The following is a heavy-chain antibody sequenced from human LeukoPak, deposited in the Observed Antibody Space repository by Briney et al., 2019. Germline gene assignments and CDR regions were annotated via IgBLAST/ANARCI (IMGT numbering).Heavy chain of an antibody. CDR3: AKDMSGRGSNYFDAFDI. J-gene: IGHJ3*02. V-gene: IGHV3-9*03. CDR2: ISWNSGSI. CDR1: GFTFDDYA. Sequence: GGSLRLSCAASGFTFDDYAMHWVRQAPGKGLEWVSGISWNSGSIGYGDSVKGRFTISRDNAKNSLYLQMNSLRAEDMALYYCAKDMSGRGSNYFDAFDIWGQGTMVTVSS. D-gene: IGHD1-7*01.